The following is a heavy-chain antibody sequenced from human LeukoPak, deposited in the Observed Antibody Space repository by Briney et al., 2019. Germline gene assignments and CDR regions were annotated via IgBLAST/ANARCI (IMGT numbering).Heavy chain of an antibody. CDR2: ISYDGSNK. CDR3: ARGLDY. Sequence: GGSLRLSCAASGFTFSSYAMHWVRQAPGKGLEWVAVISYDGSNKYYADSVKGRFTISRDNSKNTLYLQMHSLSAEDTAVYYCARGLDYWGQGTLVTVSS. CDR1: GFTFSSYA. J-gene: IGHJ4*02. V-gene: IGHV3-30*04.